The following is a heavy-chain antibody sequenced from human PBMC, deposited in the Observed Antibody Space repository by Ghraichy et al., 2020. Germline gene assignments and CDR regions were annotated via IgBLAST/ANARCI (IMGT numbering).Heavy chain of an antibody. CDR2: IYYSGST. J-gene: IGHJ3*02. Sequence: SQTLSLTCTVSGGSISSSSYYWGWIRQPPGKGLEWIGSIYYSGSTYYNPSLKSRVTISVDTSKNQFSLKLSSVTAADTAVYYCARHQGSSAYYARDAFDIWGQGTMVTVSS. CDR1: GGSISSSSYY. CDR3: ARHQGSSAYYARDAFDI. D-gene: IGHD6-25*01. V-gene: IGHV4-39*01.